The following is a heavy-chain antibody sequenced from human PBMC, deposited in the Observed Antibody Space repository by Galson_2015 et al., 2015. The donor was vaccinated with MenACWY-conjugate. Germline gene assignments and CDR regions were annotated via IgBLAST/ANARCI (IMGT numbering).Heavy chain of an antibody. CDR3: SRTGATPGDY. Sequence: LALVKPTQTLTLTCTFSGFSLSTSGVGVGWIRQPPGKALEWLALIYWDDDKRYSPSLRSRLTITKDTSKNHVVLTMTNMDPVDTATYYCSRTGATPGDYWGQGTLVTVSS. CDR1: GFSLSTSGVG. CDR2: IYWDDDK. D-gene: IGHD2-15*01. V-gene: IGHV2-5*02. J-gene: IGHJ4*02.